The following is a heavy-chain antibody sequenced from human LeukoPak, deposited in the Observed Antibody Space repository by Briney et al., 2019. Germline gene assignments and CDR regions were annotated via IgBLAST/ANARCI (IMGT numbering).Heavy chain of an antibody. V-gene: IGHV4-38-2*02. J-gene: IGHJ5*02. Sequence: SETLSLTCTVSGYSISSGYYWGWIRLPPGKGLEWIGIINHSGSTFCNTSLKSRVTISDDTSTNQFSLQLRSVTAADTALYYCARVGYCSGGSCLNWFDPWGRGTLVTVSS. CDR2: INHSGST. CDR3: ARVGYCSGGSCLNWFDP. CDR1: GYSISSGYY. D-gene: IGHD2-15*01.